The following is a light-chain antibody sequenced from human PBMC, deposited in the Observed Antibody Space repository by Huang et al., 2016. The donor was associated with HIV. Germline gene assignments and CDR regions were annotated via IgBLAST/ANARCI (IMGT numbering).Light chain of an antibody. CDR1: QSLVSSDGNTY. CDR2: KIS. J-gene: IGKJ2*01. V-gene: IGKV2-30*01. Sequence: DVVMTQSPPSLPVTLGQPASISCRSSQSLVSSDGNTYLNWFQQRPGQSPRRLIYKISNRDSGVPDRFSGSGSGTDFTLKISRVEAEDVGVYHCMQGTHRGYTFGQGTKLEIK. CDR3: MQGTHRGYT.